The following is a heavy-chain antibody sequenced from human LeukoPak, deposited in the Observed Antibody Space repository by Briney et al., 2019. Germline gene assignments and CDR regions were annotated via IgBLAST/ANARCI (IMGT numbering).Heavy chain of an antibody. CDR1: EFTFSGFW. J-gene: IGHJ5*02. CDR2: ISSDGSST. D-gene: IGHD3-9*01. V-gene: IGHV3-74*01. CDR3: AREMYYDILTGLDQ. Sequence: GGSLRLSCAASEFTFSGFWVKWVRQAPGKGLVWVSRISSDGSSTTYADSVKGRFTISRDNAKNTLYLQMNILRAEDTAVYYCAREMYYDILTGLDQWGQGALVTVSS.